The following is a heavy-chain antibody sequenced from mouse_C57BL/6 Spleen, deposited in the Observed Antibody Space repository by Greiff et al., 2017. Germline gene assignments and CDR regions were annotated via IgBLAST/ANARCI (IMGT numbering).Heavy chain of an antibody. J-gene: IGHJ4*01. CDR3: AGGSNYYAMDY. V-gene: IGHV7-3*01. CDR2: IRNKANGYTT. CDR1: GFTFTDYY. Sequence: DVMLVESGGGLVQPGGSLSLSCAASGFTFTDYYMSWVRQPPGKALEWLGFIRNKANGYTTEYSASVKGRFTISRDNSQSILYLQMNALRAEDSATYYCAGGSNYYAMDYWGQGTSVTVSS. D-gene: IGHD2-5*01.